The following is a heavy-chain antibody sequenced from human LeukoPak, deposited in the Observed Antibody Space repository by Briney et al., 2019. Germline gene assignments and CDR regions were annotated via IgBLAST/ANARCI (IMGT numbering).Heavy chain of an antibody. J-gene: IGHJ4*02. CDR3: ARVYSMTVVDRRAYSLAY. Sequence: GASVKVSCKTAGYTFTGYYLHWVRQAPGQGLEWMGRINPNTGGTNFAQMFQGRVTMTRDTSINTAYMELSRLRSDDTAEYYCARVYSMTVVDRRAYSLAYWGQGTLVTVSS. CDR1: GYTFTGYY. V-gene: IGHV1-2*02. D-gene: IGHD3-22*01. CDR2: INPNTGGT.